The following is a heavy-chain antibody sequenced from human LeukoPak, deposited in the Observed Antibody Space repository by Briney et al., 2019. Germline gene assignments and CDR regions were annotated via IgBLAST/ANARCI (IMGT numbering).Heavy chain of an antibody. Sequence: GGSLRLSCAASGLTFSSYWMHWVRQAPGKGLVWVSRINGNGTTTNYADSVKGRFTISRDNAQNSLYLQINSLRAEDTAVYYCARDPYSGRYGDYYYYYMDVWGKGTTVTISS. V-gene: IGHV3-74*01. CDR3: ARDPYSGRYGDYYYYYMDV. D-gene: IGHD1-26*01. J-gene: IGHJ6*03. CDR2: INGNGTTT. CDR1: GLTFSSYW.